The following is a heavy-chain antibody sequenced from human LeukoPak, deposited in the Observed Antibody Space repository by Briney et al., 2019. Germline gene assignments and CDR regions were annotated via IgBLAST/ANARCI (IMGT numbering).Heavy chain of an antibody. V-gene: IGHV1-24*01. CDR2: FDPEDGET. CDR1: GYTLTELS. D-gene: IGHD1-26*01. CDR3: ATVQPTTDAFDI. J-gene: IGHJ3*02. Sequence: GASVKVSCKVSGYTLTELSMHWVRQAPGKGLEWMGGFDPEDGETIYAQKFQGRVTMTEDTSTDTAYMELSSLRSEDTAVYYCATVQPTTDAFDIWGQGTMVTVSS.